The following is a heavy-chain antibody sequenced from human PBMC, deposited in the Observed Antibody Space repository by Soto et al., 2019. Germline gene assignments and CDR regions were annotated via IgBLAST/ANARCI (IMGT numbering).Heavy chain of an antibody. D-gene: IGHD3-22*01. Sequence: SQTLSLTCILSTGSMSCGGYYCSWIRQHPGKGLEWIGYIYCSGSTYYNPSLKSRVTISVDTSKNQFSLKLSSVTAADTAVYYCARDKDSSGYYFDYWGQGTLVTVSS. CDR2: IYCSGST. J-gene: IGHJ4*02. CDR3: ARDKDSSGYYFDY. V-gene: IGHV4-31*03. CDR1: TGSMSCGGYY.